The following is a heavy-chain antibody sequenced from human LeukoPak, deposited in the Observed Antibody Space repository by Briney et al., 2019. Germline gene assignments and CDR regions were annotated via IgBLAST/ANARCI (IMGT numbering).Heavy chain of an antibody. Sequence: SETLSLTCTVSGGSISSGDYYWSWIRQPPGKGLEWIGYIYYSGSTNHNPSLKSRVTISGDTSKNQFSLKLSSVTAADTAVYYCARRLWVYYGMDVWGQGTTVTVSS. CDR1: GGSISSGDYY. V-gene: IGHV4-61*08. D-gene: IGHD3-16*01. CDR2: IYYSGST. J-gene: IGHJ6*02. CDR3: ARRLWVYYGMDV.